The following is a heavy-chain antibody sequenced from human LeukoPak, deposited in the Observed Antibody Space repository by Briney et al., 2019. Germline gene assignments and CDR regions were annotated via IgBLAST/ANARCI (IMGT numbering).Heavy chain of an antibody. Sequence: PGGSLRLSCAASGFMISSSWMSWVRLAPGKGLEWVANIKEDGTETYYVDSVKGRFTISRDNAKNSLYLQMNSLRVEDTAVYYCAKEGRSLQTYWGQGTLVTVSS. CDR2: IKEDGTET. D-gene: IGHD5-24*01. V-gene: IGHV3-7*03. CDR3: AKEGRSLQTY. CDR1: GFMISSSW. J-gene: IGHJ4*02.